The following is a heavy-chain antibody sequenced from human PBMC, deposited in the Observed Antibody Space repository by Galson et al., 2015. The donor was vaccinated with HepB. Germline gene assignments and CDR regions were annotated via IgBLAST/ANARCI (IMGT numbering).Heavy chain of an antibody. J-gene: IGHJ4*02. V-gene: IGHV3-9*01. CDR1: GFIFHDYA. CDR2: ISWNSGSV. CDR3: AKVGRTGHSGSYYHLDY. D-gene: IGHD1-26*01. Sequence: SLRLSCAASGFIFHDYAIHWVRQAPGKGLEWVSTISWNSGSVDYADSVKGRFTIPRDNAKNSLYLQMNSLRAEDTAFYYCAKVGRTGHSGSYYHLDYWGQGTLVTVSS.